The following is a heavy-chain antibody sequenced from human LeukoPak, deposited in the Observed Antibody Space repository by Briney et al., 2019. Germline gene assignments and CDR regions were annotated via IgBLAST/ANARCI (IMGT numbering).Heavy chain of an antibody. Sequence: GGSLRLSCVASGSGFTFSEFWMGWVRQAPGERLEWVANIKGDGSETYYVDSVKGRFTISRDNAKNSLYLQMNSLRAEDTAVYYCARVSPPLAPYSSSWYGYYFDYWGQGTLVTVSS. CDR2: IKGDGSET. J-gene: IGHJ4*02. CDR1: GSGFTFSEFW. CDR3: ARVSPPLAPYSSSWYGYYFDY. V-gene: IGHV3-7*01. D-gene: IGHD6-13*01.